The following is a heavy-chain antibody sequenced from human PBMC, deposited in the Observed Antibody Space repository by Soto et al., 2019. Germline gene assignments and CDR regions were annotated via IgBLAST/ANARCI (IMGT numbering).Heavy chain of an antibody. CDR1: GCSISSSSHH. J-gene: IGHJ4*02. Sequence: QLQLQESGPGLVKPSEALSLTCTVSGCSISSSSHHWGWIRQPPGKGLEWIGSIYYSGRTYYNPSLKARLTISVDTSRNQFSLKLSSVTAADTAVYYCAWEYSSSPDYWGQGTLVTVSS. CDR3: AWEYSSSPDY. V-gene: IGHV4-39*01. CDR2: IYYSGRT. D-gene: IGHD6-6*01.